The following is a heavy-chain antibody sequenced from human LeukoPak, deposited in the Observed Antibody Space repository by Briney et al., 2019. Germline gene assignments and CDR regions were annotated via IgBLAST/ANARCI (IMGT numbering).Heavy chain of an antibody. CDR1: GFTFINSP. Sequence: GGSLRLSCTASGFTFINSPMTWVRQAPGKGLEWVSYISSSSSTIYYADSVKGRFTISRDNAKNSLYLQMNSLRAEDTAVYYCARGGSSWYRRFDYWGQGTLVTVSS. CDR3: ARGGSSWYRRFDY. CDR2: ISSSSSTI. J-gene: IGHJ4*02. V-gene: IGHV3-48*01. D-gene: IGHD6-13*01.